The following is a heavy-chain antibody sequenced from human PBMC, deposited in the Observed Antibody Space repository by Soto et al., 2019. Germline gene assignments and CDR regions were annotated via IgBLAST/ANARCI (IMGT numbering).Heavy chain of an antibody. V-gene: IGHV4-59*01. J-gene: IGHJ6*02. CDR2: IYYSGST. CDR1: GGSISSYY. D-gene: IGHD3-10*01. Sequence: PSETLSLTCTVSGGSISSYYWSWIRQPPGKGLEWIGYIYYSGSTNYNPSLKSRVTISVDTSKNQFSLKLSSVTAADTAVYYCASELLWFGEYNYYYYGMDVWGQGTTVTVSS. CDR3: ASELLWFGEYNYYYYGMDV.